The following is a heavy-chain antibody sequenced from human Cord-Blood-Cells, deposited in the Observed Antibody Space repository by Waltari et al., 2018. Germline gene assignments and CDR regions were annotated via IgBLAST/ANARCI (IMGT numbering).Heavy chain of an antibody. J-gene: IGHJ3*02. V-gene: IGHV4-59*01. D-gene: IGHD3-10*01. CDR1: GGSISSYY. CDR2: IYYSGST. CDR3: ASRAQLGQGGAFDI. Sequence: QVQLQESGPGLVKPSETLSLTCTVSGGSISSYYWSWIRQPPGKGLEWIGYIYYSGSTNYNPSLKSRVTISVDTSKNQFSLKLSSVTAADTVVYYCASRAQLGQGGAFDIWGQGTMVTVSS.